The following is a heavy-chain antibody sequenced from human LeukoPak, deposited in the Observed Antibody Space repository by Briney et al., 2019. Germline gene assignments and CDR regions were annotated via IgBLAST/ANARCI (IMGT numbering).Heavy chain of an antibody. D-gene: IGHD3-22*01. Sequence: GGSLRLSCAASGFTFSSYWMHWVRQAPGKGLVWVSRINSDGSSTSYADSVKGRFTISRDNAKNTLYLQMNSLRAEDMAVYYCARVALPYYYDSSGYTFGYWGQGTLVTVSS. V-gene: IGHV3-74*01. CDR3: ARVALPYYYDSSGYTFGY. CDR1: GFTFSSYW. CDR2: INSDGSST. J-gene: IGHJ4*02.